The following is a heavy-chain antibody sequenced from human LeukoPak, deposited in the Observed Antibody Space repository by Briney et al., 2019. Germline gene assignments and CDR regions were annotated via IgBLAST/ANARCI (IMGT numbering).Heavy chain of an antibody. CDR2: ISGSGGST. V-gene: IGHV3-23*01. J-gene: IGHJ4*02. D-gene: IGHD3-9*01. CDR1: GFTFSSYA. Sequence: GGSLRLSCAASGFTFSSYAMSWVRQAPGKGLEWVSAISGSGGSTYYADSVKGRLTISRDNSKNTPYLQMNSLRAEDTAVYYCAKDGVDILTGCFDYWGQGTLVTVSS. CDR3: AKDGVDILTGCFDY.